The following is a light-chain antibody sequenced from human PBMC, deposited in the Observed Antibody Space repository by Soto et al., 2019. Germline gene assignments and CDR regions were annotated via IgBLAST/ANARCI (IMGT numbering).Light chain of an antibody. CDR2: EGI. V-gene: IGLV2-23*01. CDR3: HSYDSTLRGVFGGV. CDR1: SSDGGSNKF. J-gene: IGLJ3*02. Sequence: QSALTQPASVSGSPGQSITISCTGISSDGGSNKFVSWYQQHPDRAPKLMIYEGIKRPPAVSNRFSASKSGNTASLTISGLQAEDEADYYCHSYDSTLRGVFGGVFGGGTKLTVL.